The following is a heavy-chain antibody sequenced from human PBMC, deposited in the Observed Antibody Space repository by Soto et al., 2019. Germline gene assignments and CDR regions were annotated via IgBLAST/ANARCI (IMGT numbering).Heavy chain of an antibody. J-gene: IGHJ4*02. CDR2: IYFNGNT. Sequence: SETLSLTCTVSAASFSKYYWTWIRQPPGKGLEWIGYIYFNGNTKYNPSLEGRLTISIDTSKKEFSLKLTSVTAADAAVYYCASVTFGGIVLAHWGQGTLVTVSA. D-gene: IGHD3-16*01. CDR3: ASVTFGGIVLAH. CDR1: AASFSKYY. V-gene: IGHV4-59*01.